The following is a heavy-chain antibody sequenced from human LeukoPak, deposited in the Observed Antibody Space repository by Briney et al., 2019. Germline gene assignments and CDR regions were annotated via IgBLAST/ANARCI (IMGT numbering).Heavy chain of an antibody. CDR1: GGSISSYY. CDR3: ARVTKYVWFGELLSSYYYYGMDV. Sequence: SETLSLTCTVSGGSISSYYWSWIRQPPGKGLEWTGYIYYSGSTNFNPSLKSRVTISVDTSKNQFSLKLSSVTAADTAVYYCARVTKYVWFGELLSSYYYYGMDVWGQGTTVTVSS. CDR2: IYYSGST. V-gene: IGHV4-59*01. J-gene: IGHJ6*02. D-gene: IGHD3-10*01.